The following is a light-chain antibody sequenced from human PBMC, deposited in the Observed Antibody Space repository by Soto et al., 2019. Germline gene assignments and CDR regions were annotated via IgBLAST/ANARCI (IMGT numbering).Light chain of an antibody. J-gene: IGKJ5*01. Sequence: DIQMTRSPSSLSPSVVGRXXVXXRASQSISTYLNWYQQKPGKAPKLLIHATSSLQSGVPSRFSGSGSGTDFTLTISSLQPEDFATYYCQQSYISLTFGQGTRLEIK. CDR1: QSISTY. CDR2: ATS. V-gene: IGKV1-39*01. CDR3: QQSYISLT.